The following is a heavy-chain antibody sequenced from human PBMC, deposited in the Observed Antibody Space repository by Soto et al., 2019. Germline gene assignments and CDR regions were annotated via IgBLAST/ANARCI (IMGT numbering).Heavy chain of an antibody. CDR3: ARDPDSGDDLDFDS. J-gene: IGHJ4*02. D-gene: IGHD5-12*01. CDR2: IKQDGSDT. V-gene: IGHV3-7*01. Sequence: GGSLRLSCAASGFTLRISRMSWVRQAPGKGLEWVANIKQDGSDTYYVDSVKGRFTISRDNAKNSLYLQMSSLRVEDTAVYYCARDPDSGDDLDFDSWGQGTLVTVSS. CDR1: GFTLRISR.